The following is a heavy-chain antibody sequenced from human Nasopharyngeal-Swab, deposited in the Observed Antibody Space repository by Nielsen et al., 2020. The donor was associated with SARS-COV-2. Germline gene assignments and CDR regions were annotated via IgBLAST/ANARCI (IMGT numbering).Heavy chain of an antibody. Sequence: GSLRLSCAVSGGSISSSNWWSWVRQPPGKGLEWIGEIYHSGSTNYNPSLKSRVTISVDKSKNQFSLKLSSVTAADTAVYYCARWGPYSSMDVWGQGTTVTVSS. CDR3: ARWGPYSSMDV. J-gene: IGHJ6*02. CDR2: IYHSGST. V-gene: IGHV4-4*02. D-gene: IGHD6-13*01. CDR1: GGSISSSNW.